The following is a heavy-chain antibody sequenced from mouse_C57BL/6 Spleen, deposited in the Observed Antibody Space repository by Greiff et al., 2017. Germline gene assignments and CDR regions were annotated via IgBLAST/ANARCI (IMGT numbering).Heavy chain of an antibody. CDR3: ATGYYGNYVGFAY. Sequence: QVQLQQPGAELVKPGASVKMSCKASGYTFTGYGITWVKQRPGQGLEWIGDIDPGSGSTNYNEKFKSKATLTVDTSSSTAYMQLSSLTSEDSAVSYCATGYYGNYVGFAYWGQGTLVTVSA. CDR1: GYTFTGYG. D-gene: IGHD2-1*01. J-gene: IGHJ3*01. CDR2: IDPGSGST. V-gene: IGHV1-55*01.